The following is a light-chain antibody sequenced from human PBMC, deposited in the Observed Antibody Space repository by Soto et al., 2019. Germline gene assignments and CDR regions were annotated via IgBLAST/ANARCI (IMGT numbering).Light chain of an antibody. CDR1: QALSSY. CDR3: QQVNNYPLT. J-gene: IGKJ4*01. Sequence: DIQMTHSPSTLSASVGDTVTVTFRASQALSSYLAWYQQKPGKAPKLLIYAASTLQSGVPSRFSGSESGTDFTLTISSLQPEDFGTYYCQQVNNYPLTFGGGTKVDIK. CDR2: AAS. V-gene: IGKV1-9*01.